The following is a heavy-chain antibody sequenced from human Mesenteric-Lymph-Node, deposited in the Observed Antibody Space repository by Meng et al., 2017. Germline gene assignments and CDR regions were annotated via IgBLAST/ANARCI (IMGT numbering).Heavy chain of an antibody. CDR1: GFSFSNYV. V-gene: IGHV3-30*01. CDR2: TPYDTGHK. CDR3: ATEGSF. D-gene: IGHD3-10*01. J-gene: IGHJ4*02. Sequence: GESLKISCVGSGFSFSNYVLHWVRQAPGQGLEWVGLTPYDTGHKNQYADSVKGRFTISRDNSKNTLFLQMNSLRAEDTALYYCATEGSFWGQGTLVTVSS.